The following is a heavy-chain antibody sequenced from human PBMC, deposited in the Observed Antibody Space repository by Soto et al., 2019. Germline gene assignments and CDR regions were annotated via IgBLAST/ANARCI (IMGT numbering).Heavy chain of an antibody. CDR2: IYWDDDK. CDR3: AHSLYYYYYMDV. V-gene: IGHV2-5*02. J-gene: IGHJ6*03. Sequence: GLDLEWLALIYWDDDKRYSPSLKSRLTITKDTSKNQVVLTMTNMDPVDTATYYCAHSLYYYYYMDVWGKGTTVTVSS.